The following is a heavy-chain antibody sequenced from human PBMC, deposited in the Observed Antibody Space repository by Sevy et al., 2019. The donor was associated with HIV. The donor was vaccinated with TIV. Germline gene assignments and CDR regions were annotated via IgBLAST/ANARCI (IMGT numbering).Heavy chain of an antibody. V-gene: IGHV3-11*01. J-gene: IGHJ4*02. CDR3: TRVRYNYGSYYFDY. CDR1: EISFSDYY. CDR2: ISSGGSSI. Sequence: GGSLRLSCAASEISFSDYYMSWIRQTPGKGLEWISYISSGGSSIYYADSVKGRFTISRDNAKNSLYLQMNSLRAEDTAVYYCTRVRYNYGSYYFDYWGQGTLVTVSS. D-gene: IGHD1-1*01.